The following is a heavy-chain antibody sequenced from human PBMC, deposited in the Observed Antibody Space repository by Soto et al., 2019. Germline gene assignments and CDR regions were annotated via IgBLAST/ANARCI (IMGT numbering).Heavy chain of an antibody. Sequence: QVQLVQSGAEVKKPGASVKVSCKASGYTFTSYGISWVRQAPGQGLEWMGWISAYNGNTNYAQKLQGRVTMTTDPSTSTAYMELRSLRSDDTAVYYCARDHLDTMVRGQNWFDPWGQGTLVTVSS. CDR1: GYTFTSYG. J-gene: IGHJ5*02. D-gene: IGHD3-10*01. CDR2: ISAYNGNT. V-gene: IGHV1-18*01. CDR3: ARDHLDTMVRGQNWFDP.